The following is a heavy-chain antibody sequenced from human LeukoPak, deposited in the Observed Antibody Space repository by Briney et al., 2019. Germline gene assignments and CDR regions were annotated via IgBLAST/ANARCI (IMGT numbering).Heavy chain of an antibody. J-gene: IGHJ5*02. CDR1: GFTFSNYY. CDR3: AAIRYCSSTSCYLP. D-gene: IGHD2-2*01. V-gene: IGHV3-21*01. Sequence: PGGSLRLSCAASGFTFSNYYINWVRQAPGKGLEWVSSISSSSSYIYYADSVKGRFTISRDNAKNSLYLQMNSLRAEDTAVYYCAAIRYCSSTSCYLPWGQGTLVTVSS. CDR2: ISSSSSYI.